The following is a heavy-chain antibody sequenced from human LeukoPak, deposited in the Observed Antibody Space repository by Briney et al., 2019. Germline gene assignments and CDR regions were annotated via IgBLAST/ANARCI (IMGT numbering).Heavy chain of an antibody. D-gene: IGHD5-18*01. CDR3: TTDFVLRIHLWVKIGY. CDR2: IKSKTDGGTT. CDR1: GFTFSNAW. Sequence: GGSLRLSCAASGFTFSNAWMTWVRQAPGKGLEWVGRIKSKTDGGTTDYAAPVKGRFTISRDDSENTLYLQMDSLKTEDTAVYYCTTDFVLRIHLWVKIGYWGQGTLVTVSS. J-gene: IGHJ4*02. V-gene: IGHV3-15*01.